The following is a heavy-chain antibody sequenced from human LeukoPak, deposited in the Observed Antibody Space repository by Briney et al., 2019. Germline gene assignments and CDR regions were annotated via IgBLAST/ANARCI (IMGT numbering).Heavy chain of an antibody. J-gene: IGHJ5*02. CDR3: AKDRSYYYDNWFDP. CDR2: ISGSGGST. D-gene: IGHD3-10*01. Sequence: GGSLRLSCADSQFTFSSYAMSWVRQAPGKGLEWVSAISGSGGSTYYADSVKGRFTISRDNSKNTLYLQMNSLRAEDTAVYYCAKDRSYYYDNWFDPWGQGTLVTVSS. CDR1: QFTFSSYA. V-gene: IGHV3-23*01.